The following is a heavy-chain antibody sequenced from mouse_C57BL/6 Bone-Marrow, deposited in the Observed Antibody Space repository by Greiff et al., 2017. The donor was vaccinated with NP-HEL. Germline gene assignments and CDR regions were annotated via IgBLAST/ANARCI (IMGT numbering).Heavy chain of an antibody. D-gene: IGHD2-3*01. V-gene: IGHV1-69*01. CDR3: AREGISDDGYYQFAY. CDR1: GYTFTSYW. CDR2: IDPSDSYT. Sequence: VQLQQPGAELVMPGASVKLSCKASGYTFTSYWMHWVKQRPGQGLEWIGEIDPSDSYTNYNQKFKGKSTLTVDKSSSTAYMQLSSLTSEDSAVYYCAREGISDDGYYQFAYGGQGTLVTVSA. J-gene: IGHJ3*01.